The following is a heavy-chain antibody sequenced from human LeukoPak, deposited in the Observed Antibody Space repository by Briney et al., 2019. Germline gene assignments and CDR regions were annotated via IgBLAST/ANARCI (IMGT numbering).Heavy chain of an antibody. CDR2: IRYDGSNK. V-gene: IGHV3-30*02. CDR1: GFTFSSYG. J-gene: IGHJ6*03. D-gene: IGHD3-16*02. CDR3: ARVFRPGYRPQPYYYYYMDV. Sequence: GGSLRLSCAASGFTFSSYGMHWVRQAPGKGLEWAAFIRYDGSNKYYADSVKGRFTISRDNSKNTLYLHVNSLRPEDTAVYYCARVFRPGYRPQPYYYYYMDVWGKGTTVTISS.